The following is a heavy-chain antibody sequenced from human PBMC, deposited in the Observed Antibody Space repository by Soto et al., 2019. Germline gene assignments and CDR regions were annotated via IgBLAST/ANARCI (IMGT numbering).Heavy chain of an antibody. CDR3: AREEYYYGSGAFCDY. CDR1: GGTFSSYT. D-gene: IGHD3-10*01. J-gene: IGHJ4*02. CDR2: IIPIRGIT. V-gene: IGHV1-69*08. Sequence: QVQLVQSGAEVKKPGSSVKVSCKASGGTFSSYTISWVRQAPGQGLEWMGRIIPIRGITNYAQKFQGRVTSTADKSAGRAYMGLSSLRSEDTAVYYCAREEYYYGSGAFCDYWGQGTRVTVSS.